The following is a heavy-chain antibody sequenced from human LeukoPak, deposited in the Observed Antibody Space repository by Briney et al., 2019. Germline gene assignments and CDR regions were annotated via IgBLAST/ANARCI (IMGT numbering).Heavy chain of an antibody. CDR3: AREVYYDFWSGYPDY. V-gene: IGHV4-30-4*01. D-gene: IGHD3-3*01. CDR1: GGSVSSGSYY. J-gene: IGHJ4*02. Sequence: SETLSLTCTVSGGSVSSGSYYWSWIRQPPGKGLEWIGYIYYSGSTYYNPSLKSRVTISVDTSKNQFSLKLSSVTAADTAVYYCAREVYYDFWSGYPDYWGQGTLVTVSS. CDR2: IYYSGST.